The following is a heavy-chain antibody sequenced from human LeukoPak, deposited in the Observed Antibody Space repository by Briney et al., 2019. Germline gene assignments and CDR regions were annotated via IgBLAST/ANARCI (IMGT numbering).Heavy chain of an antibody. CDR2: ISDSGGGT. J-gene: IGHJ4*02. V-gene: IGHV3-23*01. D-gene: IGHD2-8*02. Sequence: GGSLRLSCAASGFTFSSYAMNWVRQAPGKGLEWVSVISDSGGGTYYADSVKGRFTISRDNSKNTLFLQMNSLRAEDTAVYYCARDGTSNRLLVKAYFDYWGQGTLVTVSS. CDR1: GFTFSSYA. CDR3: ARDGTSNRLLVKAYFDY.